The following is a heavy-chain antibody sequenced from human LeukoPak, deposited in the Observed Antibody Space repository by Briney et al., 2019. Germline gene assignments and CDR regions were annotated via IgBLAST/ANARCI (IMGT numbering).Heavy chain of an antibody. CDR3: AAGGIYSLLDY. V-gene: IGHV1-24*01. D-gene: IGHD1-26*01. J-gene: IGHJ4*02. CDR2: FDPEHREA. CDR1: GYSLTDLS. Sequence: ASVKVSCKVSGYSLTDLSMHWVRQAPGNGLEWMGGFDPEHREAIYAQKFQGRVSMTEGTSTDTAYMELSSLRSEDTAVDYCAAGGIYSLLDYWGQETLVTVSS.